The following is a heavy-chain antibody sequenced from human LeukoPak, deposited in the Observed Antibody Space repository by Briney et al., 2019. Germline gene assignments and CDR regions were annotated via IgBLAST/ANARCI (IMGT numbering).Heavy chain of an antibody. CDR2: INRSAST. CDR3: ARLRRVGATPFDY. CDR1: GGSSTNYF. D-gene: IGHD1-26*01. Sequence: SETLSLTCVLYGGSSTNYFWSWIRQPPGKGLEWIGEINRSASTNYNPSLESRVTISVDTSKNQFSLKLSSVTAADTAVYYCARLRRVGATPFDYWGQGTLVTVSS. J-gene: IGHJ4*02. V-gene: IGHV4-34*01.